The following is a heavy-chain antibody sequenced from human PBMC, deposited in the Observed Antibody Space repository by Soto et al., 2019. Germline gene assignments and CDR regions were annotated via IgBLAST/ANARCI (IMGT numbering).Heavy chain of an antibody. V-gene: IGHV3-9*01. J-gene: IGHJ6*02. D-gene: IGHD6-6*01. CDR1: GFTFDDYA. Sequence: PGGSLRLSCAASGFTFDDYAMHWVRQAPGKGLEWVSGISLNSGSIGYADSVKGRFTISRDNAKNSLYLQMNSLRAEDTALYYCAKAIAARTYYYYGMDVWGQGTTVTVS. CDR2: ISLNSGSI. CDR3: AKAIAARTYYYYGMDV.